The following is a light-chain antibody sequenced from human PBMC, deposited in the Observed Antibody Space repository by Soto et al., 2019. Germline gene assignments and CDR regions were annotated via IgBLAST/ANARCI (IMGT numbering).Light chain of an antibody. J-gene: IGKJ1*01. V-gene: IGKV1-27*01. Sequence: DIQMTQSPSSLSASVGNRVTLSCRASQSISSWLAWYQQKPGKVPKVLIYAASTLQSGVPSRFSGSGSGTDFTLTISSLQPEDVATYYCQKYNSARTFGQGTKVDIK. CDR1: QSISSW. CDR3: QKYNSART. CDR2: AAS.